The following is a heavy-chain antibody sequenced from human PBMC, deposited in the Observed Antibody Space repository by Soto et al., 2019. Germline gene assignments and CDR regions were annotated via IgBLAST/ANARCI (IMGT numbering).Heavy chain of an antibody. CDR3: TRNYYDSSGPTPLDI. Sequence: PGGSLRLSCTASGFTFGDYAMSWFRQAPGKGLEWVGFIRSKAYGGTTEYAASVKGRFTISRDDSKSIAYLQMNSLKTEDTAVYYCTRNYYDSSGPTPLDIWGQGTMVTVSS. J-gene: IGHJ3*02. CDR1: GFTFGDYA. CDR2: IRSKAYGGTT. V-gene: IGHV3-49*03. D-gene: IGHD3-22*01.